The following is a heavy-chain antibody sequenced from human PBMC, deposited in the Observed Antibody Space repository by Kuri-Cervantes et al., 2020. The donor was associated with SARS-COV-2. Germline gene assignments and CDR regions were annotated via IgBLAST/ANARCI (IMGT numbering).Heavy chain of an antibody. V-gene: IGHV3-30*04. D-gene: IGHD3-3*01. Sequence: GGSLRLSCAASGFTFSSYSMHWVRQAPGKGLEWVSVISYDGGNKYYADSVKGRFTISRDNSKSTLYLQMNSLRAEDTAVYYCARDFDSITIFGVVTNNYYSYGMDVWGQGTTVTVSS. J-gene: IGHJ6*02. CDR3: ARDFDSITIFGVVTNNYYSYGMDV. CDR2: ISYDGGNK. CDR1: GFTFSSYS.